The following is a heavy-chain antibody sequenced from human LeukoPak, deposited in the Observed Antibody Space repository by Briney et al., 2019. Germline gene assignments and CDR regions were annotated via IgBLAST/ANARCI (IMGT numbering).Heavy chain of an antibody. V-gene: IGHV4-34*01. CDR3: ARGYSGYDYDPHFDY. J-gene: IGHJ4*02. Sequence: SETLSLTCAVYGGSFSGYYWSWIRQPPGKGLEWIGEINRSGSTNYNPSLKSRVTISVDTSKNQFSLKLSSVTAADTAVYYCARGYSGYDYDPHFDYWGQGTLVTVSS. CDR2: INRSGST. CDR1: GGSFSGYY. D-gene: IGHD5-12*01.